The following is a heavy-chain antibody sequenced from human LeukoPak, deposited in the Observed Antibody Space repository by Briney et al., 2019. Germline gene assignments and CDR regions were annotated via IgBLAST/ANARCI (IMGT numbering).Heavy chain of an antibody. D-gene: IGHD3-10*01. V-gene: IGHV3-48*03. J-gene: IGHJ6*02. CDR2: ISGSGTTI. CDR1: GFTFSSYE. CDR3: ARVHPYYYGSGSYLMGYYYYGMDV. Sequence: GGSLRLSCAASGFTFSSYEMNWVRQAPGKGLEWVSYISGSGTTIYYADSVKGRFTISRDSAKNSLYLQMNSLRAEDTAVYYCARVHPYYYGSGSYLMGYYYYGMDVWGQGTTVTVSS.